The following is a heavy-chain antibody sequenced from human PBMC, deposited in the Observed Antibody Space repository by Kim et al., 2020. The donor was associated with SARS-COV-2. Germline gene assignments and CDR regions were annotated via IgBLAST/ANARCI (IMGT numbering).Heavy chain of an antibody. CDR2: INHSGST. D-gene: IGHD3-10*01. V-gene: IGHV4-34*01. CDR3: ARVPLRGPFNGSGSYYRLTYDY. CDR1: GGSFSGYY. Sequence: SETLSLTCAVYGGSFSGYYWSWIRQPPGKGLEWIGEINHSGSTNYNPSLKSRVTISVDTSKNQFSLKLSSVTAADTAVYYCARVPLRGPFNGSGSYYRLTYDYWGQGTLVTVSS. J-gene: IGHJ4*02.